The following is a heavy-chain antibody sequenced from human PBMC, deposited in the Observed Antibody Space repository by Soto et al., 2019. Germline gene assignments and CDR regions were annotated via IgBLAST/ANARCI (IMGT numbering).Heavy chain of an antibody. CDR2: IYHSGAT. CDR3: ARGASYYDFWSGYYTGWFDP. CDR1: GASISTSNYS. Sequence: SETLSLTCTVSGASISTSNYSWGWIRQPPGKGLEWIGSIYHSGATYYNPSLKSRVTISVDTSKNQFSLNLSSVTAADTAVYYCARGASYYDFWSGYYTGWFDPWGQGPLVTVSS. D-gene: IGHD3-3*01. V-gene: IGHV4-39*01. J-gene: IGHJ5*02.